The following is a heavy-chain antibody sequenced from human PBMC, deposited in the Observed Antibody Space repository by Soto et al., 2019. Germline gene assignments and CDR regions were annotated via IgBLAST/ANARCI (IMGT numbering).Heavy chain of an antibody. V-gene: IGHV4-59*01. Sequence: TSETLSLTCTVSGVSISSYYWSWIRQLPGKGLEWIGYIYYRGSTNYNPSLKSRVTISVDTSKNQFSLKLSSVTAADTAVYYCARQQWLVLNAFDIWGQGTMVT. CDR2: IYYRGST. J-gene: IGHJ3*02. CDR1: GVSISSYY. D-gene: IGHD6-19*01. CDR3: ARQQWLVLNAFDI.